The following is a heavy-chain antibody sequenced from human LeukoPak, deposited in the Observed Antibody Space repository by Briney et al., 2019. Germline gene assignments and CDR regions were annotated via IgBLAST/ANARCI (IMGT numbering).Heavy chain of an antibody. CDR1: GVSSSDYN. CDR2: IYYSGST. CDR3: ARMYGGNPSTGLFDY. D-gene: IGHD4-23*01. V-gene: IGHV4-59*01. Sequence: SETLSFTCTVSGVSSSDYNWIWIRQPPGKGLEWIGYIYYSGSTNYNPSLKSRVTISLDRSKNQFSLKLSSVTAADTAVYYCARMYGGNPSTGLFDYWGQGTLVTVSS. J-gene: IGHJ4*02.